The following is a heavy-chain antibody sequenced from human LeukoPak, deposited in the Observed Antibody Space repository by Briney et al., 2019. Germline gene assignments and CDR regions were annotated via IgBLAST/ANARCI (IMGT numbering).Heavy chain of an antibody. V-gene: IGHV7-4-1*02. D-gene: IGHD1-26*01. CDR3: ARDGKNDAFEI. CDR2: INTNTGNP. Sequence: ASVKVSCKASGYTFISYVLNWVRQAPGQGLEWMGRINTNTGNPTYAQGFTGRFVFSLDTSVSTTYLQISSLKAEDTAVYYCARDGKNDAFEIWGQGTMVTVSS. CDR1: GYTFISYV. J-gene: IGHJ3*02.